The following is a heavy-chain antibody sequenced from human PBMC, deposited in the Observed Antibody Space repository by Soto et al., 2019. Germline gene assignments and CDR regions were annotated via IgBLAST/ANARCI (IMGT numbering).Heavy chain of an antibody. CDR2: INAANGNT. V-gene: IGHV1-3*01. J-gene: IGHJ4*02. Sequence: GASVKVSCKASGYTFTLYAMHWVRQAPGQRLEWMGWINAANGNTKSSQKFQGRVTFTRDTSASTGYMELSTLNSADTAVYYCARDQRRDYDFWSGYSQGFDYWGQGTPVTVS. CDR1: GYTFTLYA. D-gene: IGHD3-3*01. CDR3: ARDQRRDYDFWSGYSQGFDY.